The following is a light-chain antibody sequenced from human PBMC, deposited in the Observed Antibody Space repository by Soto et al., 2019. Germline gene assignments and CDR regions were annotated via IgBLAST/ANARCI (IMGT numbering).Light chain of an antibody. V-gene: IGLV6-57*01. Sequence: FMLTQPHSVSESPGKTVTISCTRSSGSIASNYVQWYQQRPGSSPTTVIYEDNQRPSGVPDRFSGSIDSSSNSASLTISGLKTEGEADYYCQSYDSSNQGVFGGGTKLTVL. CDR3: QSYDSSNQGV. CDR2: EDN. J-gene: IGLJ3*02. CDR1: SGSIASNY.